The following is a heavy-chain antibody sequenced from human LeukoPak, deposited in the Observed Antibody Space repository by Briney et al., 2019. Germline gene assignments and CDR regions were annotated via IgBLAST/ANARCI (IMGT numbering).Heavy chain of an antibody. D-gene: IGHD4-17*01. CDR2: ISYDGSNK. V-gene: IGHV3-30-3*01. J-gene: IGHJ4*02. CDR1: GFTFSSYA. CDR3: AGCTATVTTTSHYFDY. Sequence: GGSLRLSCAASGFTFSSYAMHWVRQAPGKGLEWVAVISYDGSNKYYADSVKGRFTISRDNSKNTLYLQMNSLRAEDTAVYYCAGCTATVTTTSHYFDYWGQGTLVTVSS.